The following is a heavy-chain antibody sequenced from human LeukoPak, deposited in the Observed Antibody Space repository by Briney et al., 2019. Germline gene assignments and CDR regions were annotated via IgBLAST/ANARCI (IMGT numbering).Heavy chain of an antibody. CDR1: GGTFSSYA. CDR2: ISTYDGNA. Sequence: ASVKVSCKASGGTFSSYAISWVRQAPGQGLEWMGWISTYDGNANYAQKLQGRVTMTTDTSTITAYMELRSLRSDDTAVYYCARAPSGFTYGPGDHWGQGTLVTVSS. V-gene: IGHV1-18*01. CDR3: ARAPSGFTYGPGDH. J-gene: IGHJ4*02. D-gene: IGHD3-10*01.